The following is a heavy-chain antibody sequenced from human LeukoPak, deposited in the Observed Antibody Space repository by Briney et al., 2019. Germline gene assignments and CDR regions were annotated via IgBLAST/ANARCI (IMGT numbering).Heavy chain of an antibody. J-gene: IGHJ4*02. D-gene: IGHD5-12*01. CDR3: ARGPRWLRTFDY. CDR1: GSFSGSY. Sequence: SETLSLTCAGGSFSGSYWSWIRQPPGKGLEWIGEISHSGITNYNPSLKSRVTISVDTSKNQFSLKLRSVTAADTAVYYCARGPRWLRTFDYWGQGTLVTVSS. V-gene: IGHV4-34*01. CDR2: ISHSGIT.